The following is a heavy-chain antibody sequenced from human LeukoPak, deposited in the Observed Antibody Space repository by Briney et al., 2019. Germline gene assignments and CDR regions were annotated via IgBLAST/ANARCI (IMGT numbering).Heavy chain of an antibody. CDR1: GFTFSSYE. CDR3: ASDPPGYGDYDEVGYFQH. CDR2: ISSSSSTI. V-gene: IGHV3-48*01. Sequence: GGSLRLSCAASGFTFSSYEMNWVRQAPGKGLEWVSYISSSSSTIYYADSVKGRFTISRDNAKNSLYLQMNSLRAEDTAVYYCASDPPGYGDYDEVGYFQHWGQGTLVTVSS. J-gene: IGHJ1*01. D-gene: IGHD4-17*01.